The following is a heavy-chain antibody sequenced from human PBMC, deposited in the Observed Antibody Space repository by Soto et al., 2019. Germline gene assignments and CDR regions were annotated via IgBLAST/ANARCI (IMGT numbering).Heavy chain of an antibody. J-gene: IGHJ6*02. D-gene: IGHD4-4*01. Sequence: PGGSLRLSCAASGFTFTNYDMQWVRQAPGKGLEWMALILHDGSAEYYADSVKGRFTISRDNSKNTLYLQMNSLRAEDTAVYYCARSRDGYSFYFYYGMDGWGQGTTVTVSS. V-gene: IGHV3-30*03. CDR1: GFTFTNYD. CDR2: ILHDGSAE. CDR3: ARSRDGYSFYFYYGMDG.